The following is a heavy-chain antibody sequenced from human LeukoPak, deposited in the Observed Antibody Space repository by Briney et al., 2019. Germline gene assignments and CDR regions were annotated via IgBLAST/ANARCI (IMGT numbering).Heavy chain of an antibody. CDR2: INHSGST. Sequence: SETLSLTCAVYGGSFSGYYWSWIRQPPGKGLEWIGEINHSGSTNYNPSLKSRVTISVDTSKNQFSLKLSSVTAADTAVYYCARGRRGNTAMVLDYWGQGTLVTVSS. CDR3: ARGRRGNTAMVLDY. V-gene: IGHV4-34*01. CDR1: GGSFSGYY. D-gene: IGHD5-18*01. J-gene: IGHJ4*02.